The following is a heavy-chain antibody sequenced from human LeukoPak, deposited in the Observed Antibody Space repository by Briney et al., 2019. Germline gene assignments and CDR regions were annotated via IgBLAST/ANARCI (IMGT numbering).Heavy chain of an antibody. J-gene: IGHJ3*02. CDR2: INHSGST. CDR3: ARGRLRFLEWLAGHDAFDI. V-gene: IGHV4-34*01. D-gene: IGHD3-3*01. CDR1: GGSFSGYY. Sequence: PSETLSLTCAVYGGSFSGYYWSWLRQPPGKGLEWIGEINHSGSTNYNPSLKSRVTISVDTSKNQFSLKLSSVTAADTAVYYCARGRLRFLEWLAGHDAFDIWGQGTMVTVSS.